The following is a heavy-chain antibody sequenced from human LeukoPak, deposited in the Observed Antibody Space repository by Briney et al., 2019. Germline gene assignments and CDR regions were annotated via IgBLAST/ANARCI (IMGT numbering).Heavy chain of an antibody. CDR2: ISGSGGNT. CDR1: GFTFSNYA. CDR3: ARAGALRPDY. Sequence: GGSLRLSCAASGFTFSNYAMNWVRQAPGKGLEWVSAISGSGGNTYYADSVKGRFTISRDNSKNTLFLQMYSLRAEDTAVYYCARAGALRPDYWGQGTRVTVSS. J-gene: IGHJ4*02. V-gene: IGHV3-23*01.